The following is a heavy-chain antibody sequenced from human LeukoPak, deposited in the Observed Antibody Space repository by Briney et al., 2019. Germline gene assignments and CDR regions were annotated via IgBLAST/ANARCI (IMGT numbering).Heavy chain of an antibody. D-gene: IGHD5-18*01. V-gene: IGHV4-39*06. J-gene: IGHJ5*02. Sequence: SETLSLTCTVSGGSISSSSYYWGWIRQPPGKGLEWIGSIYYSGSTYYNPSLMSRVTISVDTSKNQFPLKLSSVTAADTAVYYCARGSISYGYRSVGRWFDPWGQGTLVTVSS. CDR1: GGSISSSSYY. CDR3: ARGSISYGYRSVGRWFDP. CDR2: IYYSGST.